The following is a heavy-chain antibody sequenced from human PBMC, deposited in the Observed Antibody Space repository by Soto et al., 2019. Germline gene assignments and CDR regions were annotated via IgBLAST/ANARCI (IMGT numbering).Heavy chain of an antibody. Sequence: SETLSLTCTVSGGSISSYYWSWIRQPPGKGLEWIGYIYYSGSTNYNPSLKSRVTISVDTSKNQFSLKLSSVTAADTAVYYCARVSGIPPLRLDAFDIWGQGTMVTVSS. CDR3: ARVSGIPPLRLDAFDI. V-gene: IGHV4-59*01. J-gene: IGHJ3*02. D-gene: IGHD1-26*01. CDR1: GGSISSYY. CDR2: IYYSGST.